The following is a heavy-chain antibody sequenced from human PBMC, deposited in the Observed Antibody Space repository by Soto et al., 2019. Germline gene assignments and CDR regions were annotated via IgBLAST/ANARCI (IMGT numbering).Heavy chain of an antibody. CDR3: AKDRITVFGVVRNKYYFDY. CDR1: GFTFSNFA. D-gene: IGHD3-3*01. J-gene: IGHJ4*02. Sequence: EVQLLESGGGLVQPGGSLRLSCATSGFTFSNFAMSWVRQAPGKGLEWVSGISGGGGSTYYADSVKGRFTISRDSSKNTLYLQMNSLRAEDTAVYYCAKDRITVFGVVRNKYYFDYWGQETLVTVSS. V-gene: IGHV3-23*01. CDR2: ISGGGGST.